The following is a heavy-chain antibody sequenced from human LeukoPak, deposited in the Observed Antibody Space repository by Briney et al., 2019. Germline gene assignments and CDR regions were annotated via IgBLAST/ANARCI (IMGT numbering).Heavy chain of an antibody. CDR2: IRSDGSTS. J-gene: IGHJ4*02. CDR1: GFTFSSYS. V-gene: IGHV3-30*02. D-gene: IGHD4-17*01. Sequence: PGGSLRLSCATSGFTFSSYSMHWVRQAPGKGLQWVSHIRSDGSTSYCADSVRGRFTIPRDNSKNTVYLQMNSLRPEDTAVYYCVKDRGAYDLESWGQGTLVTVSS. CDR3: VKDRGAYDLES.